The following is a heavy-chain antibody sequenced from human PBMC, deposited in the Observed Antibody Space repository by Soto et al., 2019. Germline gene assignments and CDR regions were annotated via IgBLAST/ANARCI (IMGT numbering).Heavy chain of an antibody. J-gene: IGHJ6*02. CDR3: ARELHGGSYGMDA. Sequence: EVQLAESGGGLVQPGGSLRLSCAASGFTFSNYDMHWVRQVTGKGLEWVSGITTAGDTYYPGSVKCRFTISREKAKNSLYLQMNSLSAGDTAVYYCARELHGGSYGMDAWGQGTTVTVSS. CDR2: ITTAGDT. CDR1: GFTFSNYD. V-gene: IGHV3-13*01.